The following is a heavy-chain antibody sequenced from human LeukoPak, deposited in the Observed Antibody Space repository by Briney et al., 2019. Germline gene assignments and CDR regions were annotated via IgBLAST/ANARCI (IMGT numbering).Heavy chain of an antibody. D-gene: IGHD1-1*01. J-gene: IGHJ4*02. Sequence: SETLSLTCTVSGGSISSGGYYWSWIRQPPGKGLEWIGYIYHSGSTYYNPSLKSRVTISVDRSKNQFSLKLSSVTAADTAVYYCARVGGGLGKLDFDYWGQGTLVTVSS. CDR1: GGSISSGGYY. CDR3: ARVGGGLGKLDFDY. CDR2: IYHSGST. V-gene: IGHV4-30-2*01.